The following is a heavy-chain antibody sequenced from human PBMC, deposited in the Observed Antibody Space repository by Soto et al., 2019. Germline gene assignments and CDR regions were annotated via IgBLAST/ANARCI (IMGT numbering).Heavy chain of an antibody. CDR2: IYYSGST. Sequence: QVQLQESGPGLVKPSETLSLTCSVSVDSMRTYYWNWIRQPPGGGLEWIGHIYYSGSTNYNPSLPRRVTMSVDTSKNHFSLKLSSMTAADTAVYYCARAGTSTWYFDLWGRGTLVIVSS. D-gene: IGHD1-1*01. CDR3: ARAGTSTWYFDL. CDR1: VDSMRTYY. V-gene: IGHV4-59*01. J-gene: IGHJ2*01.